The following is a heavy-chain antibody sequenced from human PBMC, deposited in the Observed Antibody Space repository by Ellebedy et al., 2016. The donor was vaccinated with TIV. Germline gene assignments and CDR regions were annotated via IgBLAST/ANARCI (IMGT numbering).Heavy chain of an antibody. CDR2: ISGSACTT. Sequence: GGSLRLXXPASGSTFSRYAITWVPQPPGKGPAWVPSISGSACTTFSADSVKGRFTISRDNSKNTLYLQMSSLRAEDTAVFYCAKGGGIAVAGKNYFDSWGQGTLVTVSS. CDR3: AKGGGIAVAGKNYFDS. V-gene: IGHV3-23*01. D-gene: IGHD6-19*01. CDR1: GSTFSRYA. J-gene: IGHJ4*02.